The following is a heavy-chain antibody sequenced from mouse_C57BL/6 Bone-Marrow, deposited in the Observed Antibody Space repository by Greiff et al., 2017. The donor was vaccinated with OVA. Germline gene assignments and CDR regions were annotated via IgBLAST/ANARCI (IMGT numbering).Heavy chain of an antibody. CDR3: ADYYGDS. J-gene: IGHJ3*01. CDR2: IYPGSGST. Sequence: VQLQQPGAELVKPGASVKLSCKASGYTFTSYWITWVKQRPGQGLEWIGDIYPGSGSTNYNEKFKSKATLTVDKSSSTAYMQISSLTSEVSAVYYCADYYGDSWGQGTLVTVSA. V-gene: IGHV1-55*01. D-gene: IGHD2-13*01. CDR1: GYTFTSYW.